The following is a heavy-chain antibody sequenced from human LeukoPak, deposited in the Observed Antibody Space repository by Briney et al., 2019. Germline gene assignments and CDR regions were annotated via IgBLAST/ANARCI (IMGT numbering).Heavy chain of an antibody. D-gene: IGHD3-22*01. CDR1: GGSFSGYY. Sequence: SETLSLTCAVYGGSFSGYYWSWIRQPPGKGLEWIGEINHSGSTNYNPSLKSRVTISVDTSKNQFSLKLSSVTAADTAVYYCARDRIDSRAFDIWGQGTMVTVSS. CDR3: ARDRIDSRAFDI. CDR2: INHSGST. V-gene: IGHV4-34*01. J-gene: IGHJ3*02.